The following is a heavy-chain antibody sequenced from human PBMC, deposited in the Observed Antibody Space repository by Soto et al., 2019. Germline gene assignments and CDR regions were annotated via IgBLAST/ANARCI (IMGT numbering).Heavy chain of an antibody. D-gene: IGHD5-12*01. CDR3: ARHHGPTTSENWLDT. V-gene: IGHV1-18*01. Sequence: QVHLVQSGVEVKTPGAAVKVSCQDSGYTFFTYDISWVRQAPGQGLEWMGGISTYSGDTKYAQKFQGRVTMTTDTSTTTAYLELRSLRSDDTAVYYCARHHGPTTSENWLDTWGQGTLVTVSS. J-gene: IGHJ5*02. CDR2: ISTYSGDT. CDR1: GYTFFTYD.